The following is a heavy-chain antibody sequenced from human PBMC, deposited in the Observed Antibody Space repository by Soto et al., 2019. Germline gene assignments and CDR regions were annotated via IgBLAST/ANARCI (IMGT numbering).Heavy chain of an antibody. V-gene: IGHV3-23*01. CDR3: AKDQEIAVADALDAFDI. Sequence: GGSLRLSCAASGFTFSSYAMSWVRQAPGKGLEWVSAISGSGGSTYYADSVKGRFTISRDNSKNTLYLQMNSLRAEDTAVYYCAKDQEIAVADALDAFDIWGQGTMVTV. J-gene: IGHJ3*02. D-gene: IGHD6-19*01. CDR2: ISGSGGST. CDR1: GFTFSSYA.